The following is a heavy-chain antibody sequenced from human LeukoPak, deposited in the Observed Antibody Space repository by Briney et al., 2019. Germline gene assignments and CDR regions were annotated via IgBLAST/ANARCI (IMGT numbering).Heavy chain of an antibody. J-gene: IGHJ4*02. V-gene: IGHV3-64*01. CDR1: GFTFSSYA. CDR2: ISENGGST. D-gene: IGHD3-10*01. Sequence: GGSLRLSCAASGFTFSSYAMHWVRQAPGKGLEYVSAISENGGSTYYANSVKGRFTISRDSSKNTLYLQMGSLRAEDMAVYYCARDRTYYGSGEFDYWGQGTLVTVSS. CDR3: ARDRTYYGSGEFDY.